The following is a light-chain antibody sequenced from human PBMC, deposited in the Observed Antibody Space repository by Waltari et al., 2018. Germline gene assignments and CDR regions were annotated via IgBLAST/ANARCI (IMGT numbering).Light chain of an antibody. CDR2: DTS. J-gene: IGKJ1*01. CDR1: QSVGRT. Sequence: EVVLTQSPGTLSLSPGERATLSCRASQSVGRTLAWYQQKPGQAPRLLIYDTSVRATGIPDRFSGTGFGTDFSLTISRLEPEDFAVYYCQKYGRLPATFGQGTTVGIK. CDR3: QKYGRLPAT. V-gene: IGKV3-20*01.